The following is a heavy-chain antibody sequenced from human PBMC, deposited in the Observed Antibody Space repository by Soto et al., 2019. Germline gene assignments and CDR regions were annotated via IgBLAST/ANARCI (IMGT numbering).Heavy chain of an antibody. Sequence: GESLKISCKGSGYSFTSYWISWVRQMPGKGLEWMGRIDPSDSYTNYSPSFQGHVTISADKSISTAYLQWSSLKASDTAMYYCERHKPIVLVTPAIRYYYYYAMDVWGQGTTVTV. CDR2: IDPSDSYT. CDR1: GYSFTSYW. J-gene: IGHJ6*02. D-gene: IGHD2-2*02. CDR3: ERHKPIVLVTPAIRYYYYYAMDV. V-gene: IGHV5-10-1*01.